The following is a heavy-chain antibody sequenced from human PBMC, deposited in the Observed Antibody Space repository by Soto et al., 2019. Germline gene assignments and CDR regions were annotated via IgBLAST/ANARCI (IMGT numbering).Heavy chain of an antibody. V-gene: IGHV3-21*01. CDR1: GFTFSSYS. J-gene: IGHJ6*02. CDR3: ARSILRDSGSYYGIREYYYYYYGMDV. Sequence: KAGGSLRLSCAASGFTFSSYSMNWVRQAPGKGLEWVSSISSSSSYIYYADSVKGRFTISRDNAKNSLYLQMNSLRAEDTAVYYCARSILRDSGSYYGIREYYYYYYGMDVWGQGTTVTVSS. D-gene: IGHD1-26*01. CDR2: ISSSSSYI.